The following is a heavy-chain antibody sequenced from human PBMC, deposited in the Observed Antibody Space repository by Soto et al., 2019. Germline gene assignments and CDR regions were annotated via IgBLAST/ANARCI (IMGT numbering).Heavy chain of an antibody. CDR2: ISSSSSYI. D-gene: IGHD1-26*01. CDR1: GFTFSSHS. V-gene: IGHV3-21*01. CDR3: ARDRPGIVGVHYCYYGMDV. J-gene: IGHJ6*02. Sequence: EVQLVESGGGLVKPGGSLRLSCAASGFTFSSHSINWVRQAPGKGLEWVSSISSSSSYIYYADSVKGRFTISRDNATNSLYLQMNRLRADDTAVYYCARDRPGIVGVHYCYYGMDVGGQGTTVTVSS.